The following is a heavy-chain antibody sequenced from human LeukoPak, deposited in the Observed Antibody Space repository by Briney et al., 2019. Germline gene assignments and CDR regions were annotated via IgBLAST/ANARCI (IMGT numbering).Heavy chain of an antibody. J-gene: IGHJ4*02. D-gene: IGHD6-19*01. CDR1: RFXISSNY. CDR2: ISSGGST. CDR3: ARGLYSSGWYFDY. Sequence: PGGSLRLSCEASRFXISSNYMSWVRQAPGKGLDWVSVISSGGSTYYSDSVKGRFTISRDNSKNTLYLQMNTLRAEDTAVYYCARGLYSSGWYFDYWGQGTLVTVSS. V-gene: IGHV3-66*01.